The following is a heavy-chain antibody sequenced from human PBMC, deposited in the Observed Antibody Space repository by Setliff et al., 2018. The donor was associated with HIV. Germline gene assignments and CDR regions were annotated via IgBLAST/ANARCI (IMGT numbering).Heavy chain of an antibody. V-gene: IGHV5-51*01. J-gene: IGHJ3*02. CDR1: GYSFTSYW. D-gene: IGHD3-10*01. CDR2: IYPGDSDT. Sequence: GESLKISCKGSGYSFTSYWIGWVRQMPGKGLEWMGIIYPGDSDTRYSPSFQGQVTISADKSISTAYLQWSSLNASDTAMYYCARGSYYYGSGSYFAFDIWGQGTMVTVS. CDR3: ARGSYYYGSGSYFAFDI.